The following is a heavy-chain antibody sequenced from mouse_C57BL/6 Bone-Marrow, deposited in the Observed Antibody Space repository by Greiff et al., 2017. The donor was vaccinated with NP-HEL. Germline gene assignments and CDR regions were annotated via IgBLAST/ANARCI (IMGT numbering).Heavy chain of an antibody. Sequence: QVQLQQSGAELARPGASVKLSCKASGYTFTSYGISWVKQRTGQGLEWIGEIYPRSGNTYYNEKFKGKATLTADKSSSTAYMELRSLTSEDSAVYFCARPEYYGRREGYWGQGTTLTVSS. J-gene: IGHJ2*01. V-gene: IGHV1-81*01. CDR2: IYPRSGNT. D-gene: IGHD1-1*01. CDR1: GYTFTSYG. CDR3: ARPEYYGRREGY.